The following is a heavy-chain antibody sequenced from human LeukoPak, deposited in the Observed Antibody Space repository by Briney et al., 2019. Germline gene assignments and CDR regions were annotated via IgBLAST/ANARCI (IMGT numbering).Heavy chain of an antibody. CDR1: GFTFSSYG. Sequence: PGGSLRLSREASGFTFSSYGMHWVRQAPGKGLEWVAVLWSDGNNKYYTDSVKGRFTFSRDNSKNTLYLQMDSLRAEDTAVYYCAKEGSGVRGSYYFDCWGQGTLVTVSS. J-gene: IGHJ4*02. V-gene: IGHV3-33*06. CDR3: AKEGSGVRGSYYFDC. CDR2: LWSDGNNK. D-gene: IGHD3-10*01.